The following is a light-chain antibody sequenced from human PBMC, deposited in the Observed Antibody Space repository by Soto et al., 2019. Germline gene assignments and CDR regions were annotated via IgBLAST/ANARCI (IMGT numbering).Light chain of an antibody. J-gene: IGKJ4*01. V-gene: IGKV3-20*01. CDR2: DTS. Sequence: EIVLTQSPGTLCLSPGERAILSCRASQSISSTYLAWYQQKPGQAPRLLIYDTSTRATGIPDRFSGSGSGTDFTLTISRLESEDFAMFYCQQFSSYPLTFGGGTKGDIK. CDR3: QQFSSYPLT. CDR1: QSISSTY.